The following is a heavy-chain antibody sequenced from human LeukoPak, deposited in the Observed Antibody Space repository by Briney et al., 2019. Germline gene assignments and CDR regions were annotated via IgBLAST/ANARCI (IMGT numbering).Heavy chain of an antibody. CDR3: ARDTFFFDP. V-gene: IGHV4-61*01. J-gene: IGHJ5*02. D-gene: IGHD3-16*01. CDR2: IYYSGST. Sequence: SQTLSPTCTVSGGSVSSGSYYWSWIRQPPGKGLEWIGYIYYSGSTNYNPSLKSRVTISVDTSKNQFSLKLSSVTAADTAVYYCARDTFFFDPWGQGTLVTVSS. CDR1: GGSVSSGSYY.